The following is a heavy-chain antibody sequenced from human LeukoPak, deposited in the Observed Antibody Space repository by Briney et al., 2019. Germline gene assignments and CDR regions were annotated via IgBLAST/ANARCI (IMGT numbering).Heavy chain of an antibody. CDR1: GFTFSSYS. D-gene: IGHD3-10*02. CDR2: ISSSSSTM. Sequence: GGSLRLSCAASGFTFSSYSMNWVRQAPGKGLEWVSYISSSSSTMYNADSVKGRFTISRDNAKNSLYLQMNSLRAEDTAVYYCAELGITMIGGVWGKGTTVTISS. J-gene: IGHJ6*04. V-gene: IGHV3-48*04. CDR3: AELGITMIGGV.